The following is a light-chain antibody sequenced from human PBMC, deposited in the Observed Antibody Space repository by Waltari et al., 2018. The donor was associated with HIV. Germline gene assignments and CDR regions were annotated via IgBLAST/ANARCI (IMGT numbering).Light chain of an antibody. CDR3: ASFTGDNSVL. CDR1: ASDFGLYNF. J-gene: IGLJ3*02. CDR2: AVD. V-gene: IGLV2-14*01. Sequence: SAVTQPASVSGLPGQSITLSCSGDASDFGLYNFVSWYHHHPGKLPRLILYAVDNRASGISSRFSCSKSGHTASLNISGLRAEDEADYYCASFTGDNSVLFGGGTKVTVL.